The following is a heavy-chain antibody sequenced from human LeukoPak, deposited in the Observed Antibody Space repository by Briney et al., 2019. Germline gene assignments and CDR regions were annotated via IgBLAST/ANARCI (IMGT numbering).Heavy chain of an antibody. CDR3: ACLAVAATDDY. CDR2: ISYDGSNK. Sequence: GGSLRLSCAASGFTFSSYAMHWVRQAPGKGLEWVAVISYDGSNKYYADSVKGRFTISRDNSKNTLYLQMNSLRAEDTAVYYCACLAVAATDDYWGQGTLVTVSS. D-gene: IGHD6-19*01. CDR1: GFTFSSYA. V-gene: IGHV3-30*04. J-gene: IGHJ4*02.